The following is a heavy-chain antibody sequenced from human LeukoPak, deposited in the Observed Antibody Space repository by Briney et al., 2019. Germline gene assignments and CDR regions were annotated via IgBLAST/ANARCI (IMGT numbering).Heavy chain of an antibody. CDR1: GYTFTNYG. CDR3: ARDGDYYDSSGYTDY. CDR2: INPSGGST. Sequence: ASVKVSCKASGYTFTNYGITWVRQAPGQGLEWMGIINPSGGSTSYAQKFQGRVTMTRDMSTSTVYMELSSLRSEDTAVYYCARDGDYYDSSGYTDYWGQGTLVTVSS. V-gene: IGHV1-46*01. D-gene: IGHD3-22*01. J-gene: IGHJ4*02.